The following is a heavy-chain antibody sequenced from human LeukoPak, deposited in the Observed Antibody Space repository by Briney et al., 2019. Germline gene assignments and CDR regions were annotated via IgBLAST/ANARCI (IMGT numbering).Heavy chain of an antibody. D-gene: IGHD1-1*01. V-gene: IGHV1-2*02. CDR3: ARYPGTTSYPFDY. J-gene: IGHJ4*02. CDR1: GYTFTGYY. Sequence: ASVKVSCKASGYTFTGYYMHWVRQAPGQGLEWMGWINPNSGGTNYAQRFQGRVTMTRDTSVSTAYMELSRLRSDDTAVYHCARYPGTTSYPFDYWGQGTLVTVSS. CDR2: INPNSGGT.